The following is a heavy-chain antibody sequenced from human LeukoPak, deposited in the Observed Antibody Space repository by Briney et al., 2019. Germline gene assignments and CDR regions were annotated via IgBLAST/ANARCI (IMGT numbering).Heavy chain of an antibody. CDR1: GGSISSSSYY. CDR3: AREVPGGLGATAILRGAFDI. J-gene: IGHJ3*02. Sequence: SETLSLTCTVSGGSISSSSYYWGWIRQPPGKGLEWIGSIYHSGSTYYNPSLKSRVTISVDRSKNQFSLKLSSVTAADTAVYYCAREVPGGLGATAILRGAFDIWGQGTMVTVSS. CDR2: IYHSGST. V-gene: IGHV4-39*07. D-gene: IGHD5-18*01.